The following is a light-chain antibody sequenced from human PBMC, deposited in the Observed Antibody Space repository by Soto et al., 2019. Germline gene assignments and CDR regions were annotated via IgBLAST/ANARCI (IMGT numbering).Light chain of an antibody. Sequence: QSVLTQPPSVSGAPGQRVTISCTGSSSNIGPTYDVHWYQQLPGTAPKLLIYANTNRPSGVPDRFSGSKSGTSASLAITGLHAEDEADYFCQSYDSSLSGYVFGTGTQLTVL. J-gene: IGLJ1*01. CDR2: ANT. CDR1: SSNIGPTYD. CDR3: QSYDSSLSGYV. V-gene: IGLV1-40*01.